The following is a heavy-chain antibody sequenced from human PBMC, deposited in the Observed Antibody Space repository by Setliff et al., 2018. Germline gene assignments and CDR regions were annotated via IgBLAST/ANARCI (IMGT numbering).Heavy chain of an antibody. CDR2: ISDTALGI. V-gene: IGHV3-23*01. J-gene: IGHJ4*02. CDR3: VKDVVGYSSTWPKGDYFDY. D-gene: IGHD6-13*01. CDR1: GFTFNTYA. Sequence: PGESLKISCAASGFTFNTYAMSWVRQPPGKGLEWVSSISDTALGIYYADSVRGRFTISRDNSKKTLYLQMNSLRAGDTAVYYCVKDVVGYSSTWPKGDYFDYWGQGTLVTVSS.